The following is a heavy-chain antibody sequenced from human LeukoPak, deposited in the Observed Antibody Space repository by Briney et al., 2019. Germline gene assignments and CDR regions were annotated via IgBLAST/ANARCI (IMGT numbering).Heavy chain of an antibody. CDR1: GGTFSSYA. CDR3: ASSWHLLLSGLWFDP. CDR2: IIPIFGTA. V-gene: IGHV1-69*13. J-gene: IGHJ5*02. D-gene: IGHD2-2*01. Sequence: VKVSCKASGGTFSSYAISWVRQAPGQGLEWMGGIIPIFGTANYAQKFQGRVTITADESTSTAYMELSSLRSEDTAVYYCASSWHLLLSGLWFDPWGQGTLVTVSS.